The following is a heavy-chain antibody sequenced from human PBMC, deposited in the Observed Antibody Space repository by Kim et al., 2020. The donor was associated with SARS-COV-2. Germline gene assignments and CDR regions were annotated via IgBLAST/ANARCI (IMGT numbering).Heavy chain of an antibody. D-gene: IGHD3-22*01. V-gene: IGHV3-30*01. Sequence: VKGRFTISRDNSKNTLYLQMNSLRAEDTAVYYCARAIVYYYDSSGYAFDIWGQGTMVTVSS. CDR3: ARAIVYYYDSSGYAFDI. J-gene: IGHJ3*02.